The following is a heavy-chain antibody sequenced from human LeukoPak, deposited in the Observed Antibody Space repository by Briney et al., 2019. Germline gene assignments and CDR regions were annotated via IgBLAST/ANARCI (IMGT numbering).Heavy chain of an antibody. Sequence: GGSLRLSCAASGFTVSSNYTSWVRQAPGKGLEWVSVIYSGGSTYYADSVKGRFTISRDNAKDTLYLQMNSLRVEDTAVYYCARVADGDKYGGRDYWGQGALVIVSS. V-gene: IGHV3-53*01. J-gene: IGHJ4*02. CDR2: IYSGGST. D-gene: IGHD5-24*01. CDR3: ARVADGDKYGGRDY. CDR1: GFTVSSNY.